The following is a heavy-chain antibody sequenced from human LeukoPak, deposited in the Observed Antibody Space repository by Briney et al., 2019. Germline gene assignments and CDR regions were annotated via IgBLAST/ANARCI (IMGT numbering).Heavy chain of an antibody. Sequence: PSQTLSLTCTVSGGSISSGGYYWSWIRQPPGKGLEWIGYIYYSGSTNYNPSLKSRVTISVDTSKNQFSLKLSSVTAADTAVYYCARERQWLASYYFDYWGQGTLVTVSS. CDR2: IYYSGST. D-gene: IGHD6-19*01. J-gene: IGHJ4*02. V-gene: IGHV4-61*08. CDR3: ARERQWLASYYFDY. CDR1: GGSISSGGYY.